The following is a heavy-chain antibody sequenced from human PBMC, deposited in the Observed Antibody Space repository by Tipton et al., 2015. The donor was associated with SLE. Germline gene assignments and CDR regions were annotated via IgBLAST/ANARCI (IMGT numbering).Heavy chain of an antibody. Sequence: TLSLTCTVYGDSFSNYYWGWFRQSPGKGLEWIGEMNHSGSSHYNPFLKSRVPISIDTSKDQFSLTLRSVTAADTAVYFCARGPKTRLTLVRASNAFDYWGQGTLVTVSS. CDR2: MNHSGSS. D-gene: IGHD3-10*01. CDR1: GDSFSNYY. J-gene: IGHJ4*02. V-gene: IGHV4-34*01. CDR3: ARGPKTRLTLVRASNAFDY.